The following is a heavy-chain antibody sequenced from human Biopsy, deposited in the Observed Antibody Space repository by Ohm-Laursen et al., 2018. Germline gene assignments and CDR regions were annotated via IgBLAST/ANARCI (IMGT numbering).Heavy chain of an antibody. J-gene: IGHJ6*02. CDR1: GFTLSSYS. CDR2: ISSSSDNI. Sequence: SLRLSCSASGFTLSSYSMNWVRQTPGKGLEWVSTISSSSDNIYYVDSVKGRFTISRDNAKNSLYLQMNSLRAEDTAVYYCVRGRSMDVWGQGTTVTVSS. CDR3: VRGRSMDV. V-gene: IGHV3-21*01.